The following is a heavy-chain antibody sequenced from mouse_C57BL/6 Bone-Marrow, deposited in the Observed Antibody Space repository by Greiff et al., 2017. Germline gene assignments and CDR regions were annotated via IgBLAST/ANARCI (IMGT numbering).Heavy chain of an antibody. Sequence: VQLQQPGAELVKPGASVKLSCKASGYTFTSYWMHWVKQRPGRGLEWIGRIDPNSGGTKYNEKFKSKATLTVDKPSSTAYMRLSSLPSEDSAVYYCARSRWLLPYYFDYWGQGTTLTVSS. V-gene: IGHV1-72*01. J-gene: IGHJ2*01. D-gene: IGHD2-3*01. CDR1: GYTFTSYW. CDR2: IDPNSGGT. CDR3: ARSRWLLPYYFDY.